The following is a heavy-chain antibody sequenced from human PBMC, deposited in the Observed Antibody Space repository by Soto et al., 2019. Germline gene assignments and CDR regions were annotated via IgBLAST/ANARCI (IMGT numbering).Heavy chain of an antibody. D-gene: IGHD1-26*01. CDR1: EDMIRTYR. CDR3: ARVLTGLVATDDYYYHGMDV. Sequence: PGEPMKISYKGSEDMIRTYRIAWVRQMPGKGREWMGMIYPGDSDVRYSPAFQGHVTISADRSISTAYLQWRSLKASDTAMYYCARVLTGLVATDDYYYHGMDVWGQGTTVSVSS. V-gene: IGHV5-51*01. J-gene: IGHJ6*02. CDR2: IYPGDSDV.